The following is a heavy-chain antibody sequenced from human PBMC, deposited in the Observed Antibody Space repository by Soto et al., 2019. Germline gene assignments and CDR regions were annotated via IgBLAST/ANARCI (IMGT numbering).Heavy chain of an antibody. CDR1: SPSISTYY. V-gene: IGHV4-59*07. D-gene: IGHD1-26*01. CDR3: ARRRMAIVPPY. J-gene: IGHJ1*01. CDR2: LYYGRSA. Sequence: PSDTQCNTCAAASPSISTYYFIRFRHPPGKGQESIGYLYYGRSANYNPSLKSRVTLSVDTSTNQCSLTLSSMTTADTAVYYCARRRMAIVPPYSGHGPLVT.